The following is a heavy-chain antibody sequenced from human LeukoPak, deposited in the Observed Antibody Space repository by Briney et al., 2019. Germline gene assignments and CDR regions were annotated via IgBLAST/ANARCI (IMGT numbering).Heavy chain of an antibody. J-gene: IGHJ5*02. D-gene: IGHD3-10*01. V-gene: IGHV3-21*01. CDR3: ARVWFGESGWFDP. Sequence: GGSLRLSCAASGFTFSSYSMNWVRQAPGKGLEWVSFISSSSGYIYYADSVKGRFTISRDNANNSLYLQMNSLRAEDTAVYYCARVWFGESGWFDPWGQGTLVTVSS. CDR1: GFTFSSYS. CDR2: ISSSSGYI.